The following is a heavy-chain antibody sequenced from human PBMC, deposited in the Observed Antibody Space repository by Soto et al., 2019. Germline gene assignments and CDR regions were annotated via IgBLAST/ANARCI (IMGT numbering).Heavy chain of an antibody. J-gene: IGHJ6*03. Sequence: GASVKVSCKASGYTFTSYDINWVRQATGQGLEWMGWMNPNSGNTGYAQKFQGRVTMTRNTSISTAYMELSSLRSEDTAVYYCARGRAVRYYYYMDVWGKGTTVTVSS. V-gene: IGHV1-8*01. D-gene: IGHD4-4*01. CDR3: ARGRAVRYYYYMDV. CDR2: MNPNSGNT. CDR1: GYTFTSYD.